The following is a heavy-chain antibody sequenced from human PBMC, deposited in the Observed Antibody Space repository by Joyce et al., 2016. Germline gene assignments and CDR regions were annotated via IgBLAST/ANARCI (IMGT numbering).Heavy chain of an antibody. CDR3: ARGPYCAAYCQTHGPFYFDR. D-gene: IGHD2-21*01. Sequence: EARLVQSGGGFFQPGESLRLSCEASGFAFGNYWMYWVRQVPGKGPEWGSRLKRDGTTTDYADSVEGRFTISRDNDKNTLYLDMNSLRVDDTAVFFCARGPYCAAYCQTHGPFYFDRWGQGTQVTVST. J-gene: IGHJ4*02. V-gene: IGHV3-74*01. CDR2: LKRDGTTT. CDR1: GFAFGNYW.